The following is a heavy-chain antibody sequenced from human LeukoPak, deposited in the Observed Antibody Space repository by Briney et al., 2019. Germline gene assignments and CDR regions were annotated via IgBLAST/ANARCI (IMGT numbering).Heavy chain of an antibody. J-gene: IGHJ6*02. CDR2: IWYDGSNK. CDR1: GFTFSSYG. Sequence: GGSLRLSCAASGFTFSSYGMHWVRQAPGKGLEWVAVIWYDGSNKYYADSVKGRFTISRDNSKNTLYLQMNSLRAEDTAVYYCARGVGVEVPAAMAGYYGMDVWGQGTTVTVSS. CDR3: ARGVGVEVPAAMAGYYGMDV. D-gene: IGHD2-2*01. V-gene: IGHV3-33*01.